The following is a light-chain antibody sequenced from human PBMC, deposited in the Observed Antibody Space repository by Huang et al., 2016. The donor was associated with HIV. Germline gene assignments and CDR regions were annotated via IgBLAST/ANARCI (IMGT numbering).Light chain of an antibody. J-gene: IGKJ4*01. CDR3: QQRSNWPLT. Sequence: EIVLTQSPATLSLSPGERATLSCRASKSISSHLAWYQQKPGQAHRLLIYDASNRATGLHAWFSGGGSGTDFTLTISSLVPADFVVYYCQQRSNWPLTFGGGTKVEIK. CDR1: KSISSH. CDR2: DAS. V-gene: IGKV3-11*01.